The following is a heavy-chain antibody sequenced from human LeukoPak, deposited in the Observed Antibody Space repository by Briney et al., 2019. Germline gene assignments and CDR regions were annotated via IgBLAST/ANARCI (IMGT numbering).Heavy chain of an antibody. CDR2: LSGSGAST. D-gene: IGHD1-26*01. V-gene: IGHV3-23*01. CDR1: GFTFSNYA. Sequence: GGSLRLSCAASGFTFSNYAMNWVRQAPGKGLEWVSALSGSGASTYYADSVKGRFTISRDNSKNTLYLQIHGLSPEDSAVYYCAKAPAVGSYYFFDSWGQGTLLTVSS. CDR3: AKAPAVGSYYFFDS. J-gene: IGHJ4*02.